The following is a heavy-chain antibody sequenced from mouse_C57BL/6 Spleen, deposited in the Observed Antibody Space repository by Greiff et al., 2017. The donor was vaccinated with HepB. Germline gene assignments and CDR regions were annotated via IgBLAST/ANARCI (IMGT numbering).Heavy chain of an antibody. Sequence: DVHLVESEGGLVQPGSSMKLSCTASGFTFSDYYMAWVRQVPEKGLEWVANINYDGSSTYYLDSLKSRFIISRDNAKNILYLQMSSLKSEDTATYYCARATVVNYWYFDVWGTGTTVTVSS. D-gene: IGHD1-1*01. V-gene: IGHV5-16*01. CDR1: GFTFSDYY. CDR3: ARATVVNYWYFDV. CDR2: INYDGSST. J-gene: IGHJ1*03.